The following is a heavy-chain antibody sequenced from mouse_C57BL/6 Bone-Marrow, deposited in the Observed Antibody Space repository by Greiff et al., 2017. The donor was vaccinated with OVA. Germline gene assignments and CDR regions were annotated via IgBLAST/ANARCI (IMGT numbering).Heavy chain of an antibody. CDR2: IDPENGDT. Sequence: EVQLQASGAELVRPGASVKLSCTASGFTFNDDYMHWVKQRPEQGLAWIGWIDPENGDTEYASKFQGKATITADTSSNTAYLQLSSLTSEDTAVYYCTIYYSYWYFDVWGTGTTVTVSS. D-gene: IGHD2-12*01. CDR3: TIYYSYWYFDV. CDR1: GFTFNDDY. V-gene: IGHV14-4*01. J-gene: IGHJ1*03.